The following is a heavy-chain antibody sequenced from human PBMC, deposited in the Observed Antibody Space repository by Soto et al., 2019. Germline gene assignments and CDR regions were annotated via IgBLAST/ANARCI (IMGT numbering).Heavy chain of an antibody. V-gene: IGHV1-69*06. CDR1: GGTFSSYA. D-gene: IGHD6-6*01. Sequence: SVKVSCKASGGTFSSYAISWVRQAPGQGLEWMGGIIPIFGTANYAQKFQGRVTITADKSTSTAYMELSSLRSEDTAVYYCARAKSEYSSSSDGMDVWGQGTTVTVS. CDR3: ARAKSEYSSSSDGMDV. CDR2: IIPIFGTA. J-gene: IGHJ6*02.